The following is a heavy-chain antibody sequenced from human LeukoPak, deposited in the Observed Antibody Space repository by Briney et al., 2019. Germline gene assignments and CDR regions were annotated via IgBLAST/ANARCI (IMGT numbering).Heavy chain of an antibody. V-gene: IGHV3-7*01. Sequence: GGSLRLSCAASGFTVSSNYMSWVRQAPGKGLEWVANIKQDGSEKYYVDSVKGRFTISRDNAKNSLYLQMNSLRAEDTAVYYCARSSYLFDYWGQGTLVTVSS. CDR1: GFTVSSNY. CDR2: IKQDGSEK. D-gene: IGHD6-13*01. CDR3: ARSSYLFDY. J-gene: IGHJ4*02.